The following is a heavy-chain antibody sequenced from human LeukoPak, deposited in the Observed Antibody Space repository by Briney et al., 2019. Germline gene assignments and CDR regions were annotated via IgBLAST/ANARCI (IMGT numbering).Heavy chain of an antibody. CDR2: IYYSGST. Sequence: LSCAASGFTFNNYGMHWIRQPPGKGLEWIGYIYYSGSTNYNPSLKGRVTISVDTSKNQFSLKLSSVTAADTAVYYCAREDSSGSYYFDYWGQGTLVTVSS. D-gene: IGHD6-19*01. CDR3: AREDSSGSYYFDY. J-gene: IGHJ4*02. CDR1: GFTFNNYG. V-gene: IGHV4-59*01.